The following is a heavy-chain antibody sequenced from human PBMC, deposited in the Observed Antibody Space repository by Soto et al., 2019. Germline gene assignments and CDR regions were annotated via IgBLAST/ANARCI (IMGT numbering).Heavy chain of an antibody. D-gene: IGHD6-13*01. J-gene: IGHJ4*02. V-gene: IGHV4-34*01. CDR3: AHSGPIATVAFDY. Sequence: SDTLSLTCAVYGGSFSGYYWSWIRQPPGKGLEWIGEINHSGSTNYNPSLKSRVTISVDTSKNQFSLKLSSVTAADTATYFCAHSGPIATVAFDYWGQGILVTVSS. CDR2: INHSGST. CDR1: GGSFSGYY.